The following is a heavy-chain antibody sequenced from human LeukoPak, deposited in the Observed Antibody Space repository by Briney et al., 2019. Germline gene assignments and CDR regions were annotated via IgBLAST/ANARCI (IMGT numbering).Heavy chain of an antibody. V-gene: IGHV4-38-2*01. CDR3: ARSCASGSDWGY. Sequence: SETLSLTCAVSGYSISSGYYWGWIRPPPGKGLEWIGSIYHSGSTYYNSSLKSRVTISLDTSKNQFSLKLSSGTAADTAVYYCARSCASGSDWGYWGQGTLVTVSS. D-gene: IGHD1-26*01. CDR2: IYHSGST. J-gene: IGHJ4*02. CDR1: GYSISSGYY.